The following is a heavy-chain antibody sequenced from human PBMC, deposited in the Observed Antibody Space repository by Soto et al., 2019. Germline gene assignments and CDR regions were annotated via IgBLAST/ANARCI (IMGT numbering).Heavy chain of an antibody. CDR1: GFDFGSFG. CDR2: IVVASGRT. J-gene: IGHJ6*02. V-gene: IGHV1-58*02. Sequence: SVKVSCKASGFDFGSFGIQFLRQTRGRGLEWIGWIVVASGRTNYARQFQGRVAFSRDMSSTTAYMDLYDLKSDDTAVYFCSADHPHTAIGWPVWGQGTTVTVSS. CDR3: SADHPHTAIGWPV.